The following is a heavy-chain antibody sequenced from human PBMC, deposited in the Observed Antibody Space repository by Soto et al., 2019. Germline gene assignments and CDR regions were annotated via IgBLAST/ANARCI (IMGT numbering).Heavy chain of an antibody. CDR1: GFDFGSFG. CDR2: IVVASGRT. J-gene: IGHJ6*02. V-gene: IGHV1-58*02. Sequence: SVKVSCKASGFDFGSFGIQFLRQTRGRGLEWIGWIVVASGRTNYARQFQGRVAFSRDMSSTTAYMDLYDLKSDDTAVYFCSADHPHTAIGWPVWGQGTTVTVSS. CDR3: SADHPHTAIGWPV.